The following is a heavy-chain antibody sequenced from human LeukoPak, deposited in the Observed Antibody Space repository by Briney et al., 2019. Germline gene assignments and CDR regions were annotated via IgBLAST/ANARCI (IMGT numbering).Heavy chain of an antibody. Sequence: GGSLRLSGAASGFTVSSNYMSWVRQAPGKGLEWVSVIYSSGNTYYADSVKDRFTISRDNSKNTMYLQMNSLRTEDTAVYYCARRRSSSWGIDYWGQGTLVTVSP. CDR3: ARRRSSSWGIDY. CDR1: GFTVSSNY. D-gene: IGHD6-13*01. CDR2: IYSSGNT. V-gene: IGHV3-66*02. J-gene: IGHJ4*02.